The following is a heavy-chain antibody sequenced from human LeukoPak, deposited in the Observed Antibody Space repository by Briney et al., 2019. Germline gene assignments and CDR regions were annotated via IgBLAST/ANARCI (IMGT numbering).Heavy chain of an antibody. J-gene: IGHJ6*03. D-gene: IGHD2-2*01. Sequence: SVKVSCKASGGTFSSYAISWVRQAPGQGLEWMGGIIHIFGTANYAQKFQGRDTITADESTSTAYMGLSSLRSEDTAVYYCARGGYCSSTSCYPIAENYYYYYMDVWGKGTTVTVSS. V-gene: IGHV1-69*13. CDR1: GGTFSSYA. CDR2: IIHIFGTA. CDR3: ARGGYCSSTSCYPIAENYYYYYMDV.